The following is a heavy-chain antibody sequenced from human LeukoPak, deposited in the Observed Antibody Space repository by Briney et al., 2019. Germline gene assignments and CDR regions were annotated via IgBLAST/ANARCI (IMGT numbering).Heavy chain of an antibody. Sequence: ASVKVSCKASGYTFTGYYMHWVRQATGQGLEWMGWMNPNSGNTGYAQKFQGRVTMTRNTSISTAYMELSSLRSEDTAMYYCARGGSSWYGNWFDPWGQGTLVTVSS. V-gene: IGHV1-8*02. CDR2: MNPNSGNT. CDR3: ARGGSSWYGNWFDP. CDR1: GYTFTGYY. J-gene: IGHJ5*02. D-gene: IGHD6-13*01.